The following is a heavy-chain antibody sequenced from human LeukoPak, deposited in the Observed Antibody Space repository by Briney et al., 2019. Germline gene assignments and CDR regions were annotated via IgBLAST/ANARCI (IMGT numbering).Heavy chain of an antibody. CDR3: AELGITMIGGV. V-gene: IGHV3-30*02. CDR2: IRYDGSGK. CDR1: GFTFSSYG. D-gene: IGHD3-10*02. Sequence: GGSLRLSCAASGFTFSSYGMYWVRQAPGKGPEWVTFIRYDGSGKYYADSVKGRFTISRDNAKNSLYLQMNSLRAEDTAVYYCAELGITMIGGVWGKGITVTISS. J-gene: IGHJ6*04.